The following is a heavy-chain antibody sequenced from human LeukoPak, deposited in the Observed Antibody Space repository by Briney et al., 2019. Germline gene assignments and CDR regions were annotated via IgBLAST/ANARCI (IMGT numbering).Heavy chain of an antibody. CDR3: ARGRGRYFDWAPMYY. V-gene: IGHV4-34*01. CDR1: VGSFCGYY. Sequence: PSETLSLTCAVYVGSFCGYYWSWIRRPPGRWAEWIGEINHSISTKYTPSLKSRVTISVATSKNQFSCMLSSVTAADTAVFYCARGRGRYFDWAPMYYWGQGTLVTVSS. J-gene: IGHJ4*02. D-gene: IGHD3-9*01. CDR2: INHSIST.